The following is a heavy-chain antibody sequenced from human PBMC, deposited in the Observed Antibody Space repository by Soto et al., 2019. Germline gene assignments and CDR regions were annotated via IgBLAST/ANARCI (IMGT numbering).Heavy chain of an antibody. CDR1: GFTFSSYA. CDR3: ARGYSPNLDY. Sequence: QVQLVESGGGVVQPGRSLRLSCAASGFTFSSYAMHWVRQAPGKGLEWVAVISYDGSNKYYADSVKGRFTISRDNSKNTLYLQMNSLRAEDTAVYYCARGYSPNLDYWGQGTLVTVSS. J-gene: IGHJ4*02. V-gene: IGHV3-30-3*01. CDR2: ISYDGSNK. D-gene: IGHD5-18*01.